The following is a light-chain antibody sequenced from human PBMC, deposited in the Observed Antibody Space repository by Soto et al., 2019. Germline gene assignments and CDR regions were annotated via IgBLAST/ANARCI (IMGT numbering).Light chain of an antibody. Sequence: QSVLTQPPSVSGAPGQRVTISCTGSSSNIGAGYDVHWYQQLPGTAPKLLIYDNRNRPSGVPDRFSGSKSGTSASLAITGLQAEDEADYYCQSYDSRLSGYVFATGTKLTVL. V-gene: IGLV1-40*01. CDR1: SSNIGAGYD. CDR2: DNR. J-gene: IGLJ1*01. CDR3: QSYDSRLSGYV.